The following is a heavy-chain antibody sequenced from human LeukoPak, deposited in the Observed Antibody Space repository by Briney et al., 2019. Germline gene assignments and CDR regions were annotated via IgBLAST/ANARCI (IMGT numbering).Heavy chain of an antibody. CDR3: ATDLVGGNWFDP. Sequence: GGFDPEAGEPIYAQKFQGRVTMTEDTSTDTAYMELSSLRSEDTAVYYCATDLVGGNWFDPWGQGTLVTVSS. J-gene: IGHJ5*02. D-gene: IGHD1-26*01. CDR2: FDPEAGEP. V-gene: IGHV1-24*01.